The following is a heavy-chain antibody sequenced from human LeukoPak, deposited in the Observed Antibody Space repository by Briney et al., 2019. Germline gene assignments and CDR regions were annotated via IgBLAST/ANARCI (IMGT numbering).Heavy chain of an antibody. Sequence: GGSLRLSCAASGFTFSSYSMNWVRQAPGKGLEWVSSISSSSSYIYYADSVKGRFTISRDNAKNSLYLQINSLGPEDTAVYFCARDPYSGNYGSYYYYYMDVWGKGTTVTVSS. D-gene: IGHD3-22*01. V-gene: IGHV3-21*01. CDR3: ARDPYSGNYGSYYYYYMDV. CDR2: ISSSSSYI. CDR1: GFTFSSYS. J-gene: IGHJ6*03.